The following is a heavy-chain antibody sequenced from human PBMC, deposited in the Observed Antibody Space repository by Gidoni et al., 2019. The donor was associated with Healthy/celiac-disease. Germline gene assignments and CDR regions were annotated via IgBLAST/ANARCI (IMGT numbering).Heavy chain of an antibody. V-gene: IGHV4-59*01. Sequence: VQLQESGPGLVKPSETLSLTCTVAGGSSSSYYWSWIRQPPGKGLEWIGYIYYSGSTNYNPSLKSRVTISVDTSKNQFSLKLSSVTAADTAVYYCARDAYCSSTSCYGGDYYYMDVWGKGTTVTVSS. CDR1: GGSSSSYY. CDR2: IYYSGST. CDR3: ARDAYCSSTSCYGGDYYYMDV. D-gene: IGHD2-2*01. J-gene: IGHJ6*03.